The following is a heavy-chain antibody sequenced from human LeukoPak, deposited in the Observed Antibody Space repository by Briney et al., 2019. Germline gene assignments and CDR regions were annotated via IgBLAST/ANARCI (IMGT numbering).Heavy chain of an antibody. CDR2: ISSNGGST. CDR1: GFTFSSYA. V-gene: IGHV3-64*01. Sequence: PGGSLRLSCAASGFTFSSYAMHWVRQAPGKGLEYVSAISSNGGSTYYANSVKGRFTISRDNSKNTLYLQMGSLRAEDMAVYYCARDSGYKGAFDIWGQGTMVTVSS. J-gene: IGHJ3*02. CDR3: ARDSGYKGAFDI. D-gene: IGHD3-9*01.